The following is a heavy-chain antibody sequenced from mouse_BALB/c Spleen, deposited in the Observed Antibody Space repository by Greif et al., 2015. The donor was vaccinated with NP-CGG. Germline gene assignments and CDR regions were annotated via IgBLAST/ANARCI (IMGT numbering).Heavy chain of an antibody. V-gene: IGHV1-14*01. CDR2: INPYNDGT. J-gene: IGHJ3*01. Sequence: VQLQQSGPELVKPGASVKMSCKASGYTFTSYAMHWVKQKPGQGLEWIGYINPYNDGTKYNEKFKGKATLTSDKSSSTAYMELSSLTSEDSAVYYCATLATVVAEAYWGQGTLVTVSA. D-gene: IGHD1-1*01. CDR1: GYTFTSYA. CDR3: ATLATVVAEAY.